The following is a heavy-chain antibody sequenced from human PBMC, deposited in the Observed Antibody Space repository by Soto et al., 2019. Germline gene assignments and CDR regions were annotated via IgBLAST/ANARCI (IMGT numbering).Heavy chain of an antibody. V-gene: IGHV4-39*01. CDR3: ARGPSSSWYDLLEGGNWFDP. CDR1: GGSISSSSYY. J-gene: IGHJ5*02. CDR2: IYYSGST. D-gene: IGHD6-13*01. Sequence: QLQLQESGPGLVKPSETLSLTCTVSGGSISSSSYYWGWIRQPPGKGLEWIGSIYYSGSTYYNPSLKSRVTISVDTSKNQFSLKLSSVTAADTAVYYCARGPSSSWYDLLEGGNWFDPWGQGTLVTVSS.